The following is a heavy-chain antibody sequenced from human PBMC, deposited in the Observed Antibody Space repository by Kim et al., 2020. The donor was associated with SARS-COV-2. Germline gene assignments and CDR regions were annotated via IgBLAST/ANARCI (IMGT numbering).Heavy chain of an antibody. CDR3: ARDTYSHYYDSSGYLYYFDY. Sequence: GGSLRLSCAASGFTFSSYWMSWVRQAPGKGLEWVANIKQDGSEKYYVDSVKGRFTISRDNAKNSLYLQMNSLRAEDTAVYYCARDTYSHYYDSSGYLYYFDYWGQGTLVTVSS. V-gene: IGHV3-7*03. J-gene: IGHJ4*02. CDR1: GFTFSSYW. D-gene: IGHD3-22*01. CDR2: IKQDGSEK.